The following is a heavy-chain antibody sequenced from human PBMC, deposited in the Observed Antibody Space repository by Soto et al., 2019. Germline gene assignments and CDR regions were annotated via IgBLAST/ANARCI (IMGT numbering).Heavy chain of an antibody. CDR3: ARRQDIVVVVAATYYYYGMDV. CDR1: GGTFSSYA. V-gene: IGHV1-69*13. CDR2: IIPIFGTA. J-gene: IGHJ6*02. D-gene: IGHD2-15*01. Sequence: SVRVSCKASGGTFSSYAISWVRQAPGQGLEWMGGIIPIFGTANYAQKFQGRVTITADESTSTAYMELSSLRSEDTAVYYCARRQDIVVVVAATYYYYGMDVWGQGTTVTVSS.